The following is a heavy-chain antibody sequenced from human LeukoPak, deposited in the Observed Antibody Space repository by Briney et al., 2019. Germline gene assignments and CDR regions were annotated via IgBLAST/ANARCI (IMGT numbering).Heavy chain of an antibody. CDR3: ARHPQQLETLPDSYNWFDP. D-gene: IGHD6-13*01. V-gene: IGHV5-10-1*01. J-gene: IGHJ5*02. CDR1: GYSLTSYW. Sequence: GESLKISCKGSGYSLTSYWISWVRQMPGKGLEWMGRIHPSDSYTNYSPSFQGHVTISADKSISTAYLQWSSLKASDTAMYYCARHPQQLETLPDSYNWFDPWGQGTLVTVSS. CDR2: IHPSDSYT.